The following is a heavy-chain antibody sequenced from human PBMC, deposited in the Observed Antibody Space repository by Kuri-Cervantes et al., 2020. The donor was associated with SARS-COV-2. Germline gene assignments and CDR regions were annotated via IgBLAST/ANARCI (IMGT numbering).Heavy chain of an antibody. CDR2: INAGNGNT. CDR1: GYTFTSYA. V-gene: IGHV1-3*01. CDR3: ARTYCSSTSCSPGDY. J-gene: IGHJ4*02. Sequence: ASVKVSCKASGYTFTSYAMHWVRQAPGQRLEWMGWINAGNGNTKYSQKFQGRVTITRDTSASTAYMELSSPRSEDTAVYYCARTYCSSTSCSPGDYWGQGTLVTVSS. D-gene: IGHD2-2*01.